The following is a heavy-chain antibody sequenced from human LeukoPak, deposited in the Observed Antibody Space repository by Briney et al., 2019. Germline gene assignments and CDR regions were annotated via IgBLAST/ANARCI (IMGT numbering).Heavy chain of an antibody. CDR1: GLTFSSYS. CDR3: ARDREYYDFWSGYYTSEDYGMDV. J-gene: IGHJ6*02. V-gene: IGHV3-21*01. Sequence: PGGSLRLSCAASGLTFSSYSMNWVRQAPGKGLEWVSSISSSSSYIYYADSVKGRFTISRDNAKNSLYLQMNSLRAEDTAVYYCARDREYYDFWSGYYTSEDYGMDVWGQGTTVTVSS. D-gene: IGHD3-3*01. CDR2: ISSSSSYI.